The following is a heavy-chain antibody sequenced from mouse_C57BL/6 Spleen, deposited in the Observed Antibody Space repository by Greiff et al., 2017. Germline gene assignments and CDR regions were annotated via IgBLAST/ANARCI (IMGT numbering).Heavy chain of an antibody. D-gene: IGHD2-4*01. J-gene: IGHJ3*01. CDR3: ARSYYDYVFAY. CDR2: IHPNSGST. Sequence: QVQLKQPGAELVKPGASVKLSCKASGYTFTSYWMHWVKQRPGQGLEWIGMIHPNSGSTNYNEKFKGKATLTVDKSSSTAYMQLSSLTSEDSAVYYCARSYYDYVFAYWGQGTLVTVSA. V-gene: IGHV1-64*01. CDR1: GYTFTSYW.